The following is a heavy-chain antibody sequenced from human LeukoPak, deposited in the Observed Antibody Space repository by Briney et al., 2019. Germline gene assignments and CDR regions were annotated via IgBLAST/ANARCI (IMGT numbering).Heavy chain of an antibody. V-gene: IGHV5-51*01. J-gene: IGHJ6*02. CDR3: ARRKCCSGGSCHGYYYYGMDV. Sequence: GESLKISCKGSGYSFTNYWIGWVRQMPGKGLEWMGIIYPGDSDTRYSPSFQGQVTISADKSISTAYLQWSSLKASDTAMYYCARRKCCSGGSCHGYYYYGMDVWGQGTTVTVSS. D-gene: IGHD2-15*01. CDR2: IYPGDSDT. CDR1: GYSFTNYW.